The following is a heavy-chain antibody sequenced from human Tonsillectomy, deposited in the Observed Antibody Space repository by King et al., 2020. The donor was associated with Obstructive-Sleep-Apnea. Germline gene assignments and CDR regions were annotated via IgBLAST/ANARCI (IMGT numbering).Heavy chain of an antibody. CDR3: ARESYNSGWYGADYYYYGLDV. Sequence: MQLQESGPGLVKPSETLSLTCTVSGGSITNYYWSWIRQPPGKGLELIGYIYYSGSTNYNPSLKGRVTMSVDTSKNQFSLKLRSVTAADTAVYYCARESYNSGWYGADYYYYGLDVWGQGTTVTVSS. CDR1: GGSITNYY. D-gene: IGHD6-19*01. V-gene: IGHV4-59*01. CDR2: IYYSGST. J-gene: IGHJ6*02.